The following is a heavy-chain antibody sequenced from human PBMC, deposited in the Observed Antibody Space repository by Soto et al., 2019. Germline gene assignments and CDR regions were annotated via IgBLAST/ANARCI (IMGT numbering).Heavy chain of an antibody. CDR3: PPALGASLSRGLTT. D-gene: IGHD3-16*01. V-gene: IGHV1-24*01. CDR1: GYTLTALA. Sequence: QVHLVQSGAAVKKPGASVKVSCKVSGYTLTALALQWVRQAPGKGLEWLGGLDREDGETIFAERFRDRVTMSEDTATDTAYMELRRLRSEATALYSCPPALGASLSRGLTTWGQGTLVTVSS. CDR2: LDREDGET. J-gene: IGHJ5*02.